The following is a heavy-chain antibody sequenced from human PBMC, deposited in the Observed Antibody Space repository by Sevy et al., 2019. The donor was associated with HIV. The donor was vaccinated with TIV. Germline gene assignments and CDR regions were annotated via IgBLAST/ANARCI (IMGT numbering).Heavy chain of an antibody. CDR1: GFTFSSYS. Sequence: GGSPRLSCAASGFTFSSYSMNWVRQAPGKGLEWVSSISSSSSYIYYADSVKGRFTISRDNAKNSLYLQMNSLRAEDTAVYYCARKEDSSGWYLRGGRLYYFDYWGQGTLVTVSS. CDR3: ARKEDSSGWYLRGGRLYYFDY. CDR2: ISSSSSYI. V-gene: IGHV3-21*01. J-gene: IGHJ4*02. D-gene: IGHD6-19*01.